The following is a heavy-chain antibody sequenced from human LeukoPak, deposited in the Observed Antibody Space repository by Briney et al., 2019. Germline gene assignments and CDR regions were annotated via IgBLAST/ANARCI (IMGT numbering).Heavy chain of an antibody. CDR2: ISWNSGSI. D-gene: IGHD3-3*01. CDR1: GFTFDDYA. J-gene: IGHJ4*02. CDR3: AKGFLEWLLPPDY. Sequence: GGSLRLSCAAFGFTFDDYAMHWVRQAPRKGLEWVSGISWNSGSIGYADSVKGRFTISRDNAKNSLYLQMNSLRAEDTALYYCAKGFLEWLLPPDYWGQGTLVTVSS. V-gene: IGHV3-9*01.